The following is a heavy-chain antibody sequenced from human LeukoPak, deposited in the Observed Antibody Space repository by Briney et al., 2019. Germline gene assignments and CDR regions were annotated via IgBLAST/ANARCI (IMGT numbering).Heavy chain of an antibody. V-gene: IGHV1-18*01. CDR1: GYTFTSYG. D-gene: IGHD6-19*01. Sequence: GASVKVSCKASGYTFTSYGISWVRQAPGQGLEWMGWITAYNGNTNYAQKLQGRVTMTTDTSTSTAYMELRSLRSDDTAVYYCARAEGIAVAGSSEPLDYWGQGTLVTVSS. CDR3: ARAEGIAVAGSSEPLDY. J-gene: IGHJ4*02. CDR2: ITAYNGNT.